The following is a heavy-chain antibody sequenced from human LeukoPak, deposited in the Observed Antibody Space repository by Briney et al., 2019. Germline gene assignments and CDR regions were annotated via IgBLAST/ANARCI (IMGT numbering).Heavy chain of an antibody. Sequence: ASVKVSCKASGYTFTGYYMHWVRQAPGQGLEWMGWINPNSGGTNYARKFQGRVTMTRDTSISTAYMELSRLRSDDTAVYYCAREDPIVGASFDYWGQGTLVTVSS. D-gene: IGHD1-26*01. J-gene: IGHJ4*02. V-gene: IGHV1-2*02. CDR3: AREDPIVGASFDY. CDR1: GYTFTGYY. CDR2: INPNSGGT.